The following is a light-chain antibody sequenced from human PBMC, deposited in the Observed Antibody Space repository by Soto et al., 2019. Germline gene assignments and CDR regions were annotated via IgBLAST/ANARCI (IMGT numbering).Light chain of an antibody. V-gene: IGLV2-14*01. CDR1: SSDVGGYNY. CDR2: DVS. J-gene: IGLJ2*01. CDR3: SSYTRSSTVV. Sequence: QSALTQPASVSGSSGQSITISCTGTSSDVGGYNYVSWYQQHPGKTPKLMIYDVSNRPSGVSNRFSGSKSGNTASLTISGLQAEDEADYYCSSYTRSSTVVFGGGTKLTVL.